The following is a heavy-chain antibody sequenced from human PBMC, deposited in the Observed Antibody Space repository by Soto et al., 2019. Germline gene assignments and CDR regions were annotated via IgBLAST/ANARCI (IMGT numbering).Heavy chain of an antibody. D-gene: IGHD2-21*02. CDR2: IYYSGST. Sequence: QVQLQESGPGLVKPSQTLSLTCTVSGGSISSGGYYWSWIRQHPGKGLEWIGYIYYSGSTYYNPSLKSRVTISVDTSKNQFSLKLNSVTAADTAVCYCARDPSGNSNDWYFDLWGRGTLVTVSS. CDR3: ARDPSGNSNDWYFDL. CDR1: GGSISSGGYY. J-gene: IGHJ2*01. V-gene: IGHV4-31*03.